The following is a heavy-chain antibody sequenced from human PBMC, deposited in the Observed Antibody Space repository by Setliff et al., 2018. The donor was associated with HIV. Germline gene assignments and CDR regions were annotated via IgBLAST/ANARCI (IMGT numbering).Heavy chain of an antibody. CDR2: INPNSGGT. D-gene: IGHD1-1*01. Sequence: ASVKVSCKASGYTFTGYYMHWVRQAPGQGLEWMGRINPNSGGTNYAQKFQGRVTMTRDTSINTAYMELNSLRSDDTAVYYCASARIPTGGTSTSLDYWGQGALVTVSS. CDR1: GYTFTGYY. CDR3: ASARIPTGGTSTSLDY. V-gene: IGHV1-2*06. J-gene: IGHJ4*02.